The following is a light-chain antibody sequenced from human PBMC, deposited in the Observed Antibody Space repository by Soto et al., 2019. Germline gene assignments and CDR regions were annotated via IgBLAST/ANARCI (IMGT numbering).Light chain of an antibody. Sequence: QSVLTQPPSASGTPGQRVTISCSGGTSSIGRNYVYWYQQLPGTAPKLVIYRNNQRPSGVPDRFSGSKSGTSASLAIRGLRSEDEADYYCSSYTLSSTWVFGGGTKLTVL. CDR1: TSSIGRNY. CDR3: SSYTLSSTWV. V-gene: IGLV1-47*01. CDR2: RNN. J-gene: IGLJ3*02.